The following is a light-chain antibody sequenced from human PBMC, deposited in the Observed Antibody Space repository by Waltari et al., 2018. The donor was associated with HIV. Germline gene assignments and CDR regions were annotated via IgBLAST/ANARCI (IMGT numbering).Light chain of an antibody. Sequence: QSVLTQPPSASGTPGQRVTISCSGISSNIGSNTVNWYQQLPGTAPKLLIYSNKQRPSGVPDRLSGSKSGTSASLAISGLQSEDEANYYCAAWDDSLIGPVFGGGTKLTVL. CDR3: AAWDDSLIGPV. J-gene: IGLJ3*02. CDR1: SSNIGSNT. V-gene: IGLV1-44*01. CDR2: SNK.